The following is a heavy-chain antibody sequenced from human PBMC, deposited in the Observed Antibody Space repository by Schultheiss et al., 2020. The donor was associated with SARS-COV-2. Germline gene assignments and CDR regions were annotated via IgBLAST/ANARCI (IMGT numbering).Heavy chain of an antibody. D-gene: IGHD3-3*01. CDR1: GGSISSSNYY. V-gene: IGHV4-39*07. Sequence: SETLSLTCTVSGGSISSSNYYWGWIRQPPGKGLEWIGTIYYSGNSYYNPSLRSRVTMSVDKSKKQFSLKVSSVTAADTAVYYCARAPARADFWSGSGRGYYMDVWGRGTTVTVSS. J-gene: IGHJ6*03. CDR2: IYYSGNS. CDR3: ARAPARADFWSGSGRGYYMDV.